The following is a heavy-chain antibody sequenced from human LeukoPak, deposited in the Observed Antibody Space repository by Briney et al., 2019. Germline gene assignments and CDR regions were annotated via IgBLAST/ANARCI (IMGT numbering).Heavy chain of an antibody. V-gene: IGHV1-69*01. J-gene: IGHJ6*02. Sequence: SVKVSSKASGGTLISYAISWVRQAPGQGLEWMGGIIPIFGTTKYSQKFQGRVTITAAESTGTAFMDLNSLTSDDTAVYYCASRYCGSANCQWGDYYYYGMDGWGQGTTVTVSS. CDR1: GGTLISYA. CDR3: ASRYCGSANCQWGDYYYYGMDG. CDR2: IIPIFGTT. D-gene: IGHD2-2*01.